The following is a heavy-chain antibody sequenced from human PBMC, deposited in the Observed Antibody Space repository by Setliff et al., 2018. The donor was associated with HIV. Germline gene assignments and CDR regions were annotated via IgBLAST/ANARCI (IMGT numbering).Heavy chain of an antibody. J-gene: IGHJ4*02. CDR3: ARHANGPYGPFGGLLYFDY. Sequence: PSETLSLTCTVSGGSMNNYYWTWIRQPPGKGLEWIGYIYTSGSTKYNPSLKSRVTISLDTSKNQFSLKLTSVTAADTAVYYCARHANGPYGPFGGLLYFDYWGLGALVTVSS. D-gene: IGHD2-8*01. CDR1: GGSMNNYY. V-gene: IGHV4-4*09. CDR2: IYTSGST.